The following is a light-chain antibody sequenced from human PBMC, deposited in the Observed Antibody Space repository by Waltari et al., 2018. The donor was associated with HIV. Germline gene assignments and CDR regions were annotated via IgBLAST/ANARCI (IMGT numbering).Light chain of an antibody. Sequence: QSALTQPRSVSGSPGQSVTMSCTGTSNTIGDYNHVSWYQQHPGKGPKLMIYDVSQRPSGVPDRFSGSKSGNTASLTISGLQAEDEADYYCSSYAGSYPVFGGGTKLTVL. CDR2: DVS. J-gene: IGLJ3*02. CDR1: SNTIGDYNH. CDR3: SSYAGSYPV. V-gene: IGLV2-11*01.